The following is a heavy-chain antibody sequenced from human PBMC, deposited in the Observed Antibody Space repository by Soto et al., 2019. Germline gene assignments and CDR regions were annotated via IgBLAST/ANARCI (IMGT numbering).Heavy chain of an antibody. J-gene: IGHJ4*02. CDR2: IYSGGST. CDR1: GFTISSNY. Sequence: PGGSLRLSCAASGFTISSNYMSWVRQAPGKGLEWVSVIYSGGSTYYADSVKGRFTISRDNSKNTLYLQMNSLRAEDTAVYYCARERSRTLDYWGQGTLVTVSS. V-gene: IGHV3-66*01. CDR3: ARERSRTLDY.